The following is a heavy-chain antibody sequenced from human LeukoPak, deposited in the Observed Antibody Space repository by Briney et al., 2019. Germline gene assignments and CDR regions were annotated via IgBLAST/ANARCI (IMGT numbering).Heavy chain of an antibody. D-gene: IGHD6-19*01. V-gene: IGHV4-59*12. CDR2: IYYSGST. Sequence: SETLSLTCTVSGGSISSYYWSWIRQPPGKGLEWIGYIYYSGSTNYNPSLKSRVTISVDTSKNQFSLKLSSVTAADTAVYYCARGGFAHSSGWYRRRAYYYMDVWGKGTTVTVSS. CDR3: ARGGFAHSSGWYRRRAYYYMDV. J-gene: IGHJ6*03. CDR1: GGSISSYY.